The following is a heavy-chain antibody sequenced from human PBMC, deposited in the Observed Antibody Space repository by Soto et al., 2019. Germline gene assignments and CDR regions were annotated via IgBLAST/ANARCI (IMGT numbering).Heavy chain of an antibody. CDR1: GFTFSSYG. J-gene: IGHJ4*02. V-gene: IGHV3-30*03. CDR3: ARAGLGNDYGDYSADY. CDR2: ISYDGSNK. Sequence: GGSLRLSCAASGFTFSSYGMHWVRQAPGKGLEWVAVISYDGSNKYCADSVKGRFTISRDNSKNTLYLQMNSLRSEDTAVYYCARAGLGNDYGDYSADYWGQGTLVTVSS. D-gene: IGHD4-17*01.